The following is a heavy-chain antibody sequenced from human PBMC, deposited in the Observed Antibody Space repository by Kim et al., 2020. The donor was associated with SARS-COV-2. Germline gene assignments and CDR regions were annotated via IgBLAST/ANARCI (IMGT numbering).Heavy chain of an antibody. Sequence: SGNTGYAQQFQGRVTMTRNTSISTAYMELSSLRSEDTAVYYCARGRLNWNWGQGTLVTVSS. J-gene: IGHJ4*02. D-gene: IGHD1-20*01. CDR2: SGNT. CDR3: ARGRLNWN. V-gene: IGHV1-8*01.